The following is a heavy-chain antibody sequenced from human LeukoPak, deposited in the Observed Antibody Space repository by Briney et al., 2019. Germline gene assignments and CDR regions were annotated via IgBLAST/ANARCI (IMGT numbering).Heavy chain of an antibody. J-gene: IGHJ4*02. CDR3: ARDLWFGESVGY. Sequence: RASVKVSCKASGGTFSSYAISWVRQAPGQGLEWMGRIIPIFGTANYAQKFQGRVTITADESTSTAYMELSSLRSEDTAVYYCARDLWFGESVGYWGQGTLVTVSS. D-gene: IGHD3-10*01. CDR2: IIPIFGTA. CDR1: GGTFSSYA. V-gene: IGHV1-69*13.